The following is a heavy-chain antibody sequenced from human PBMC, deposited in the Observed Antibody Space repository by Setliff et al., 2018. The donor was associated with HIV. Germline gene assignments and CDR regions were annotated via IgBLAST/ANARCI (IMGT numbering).Heavy chain of an antibody. V-gene: IGHV4-4*02. CDR2: IYHSEYT. D-gene: IGHD3-9*01. Sequence: SETLSLTCAVSGGSISSDNWWTWVRQPPGKGLEWIGEIYHSEYTNYNASLKSRVSMSVDKSKNQFSLKLSSVTAADTALYYCARESQQYYDILTGFNYYYGMDVWGRGITVTVSS. CDR1: GGSISSDNW. J-gene: IGHJ6*02. CDR3: ARESQQYYDILTGFNYYYGMDV.